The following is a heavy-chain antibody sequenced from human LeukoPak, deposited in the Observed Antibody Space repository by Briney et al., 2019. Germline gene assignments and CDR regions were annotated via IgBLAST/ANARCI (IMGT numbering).Heavy chain of an antibody. Sequence: SETLSLTCTVSGGSISSGDYYWSWIRQPPGKGLEWIGYISRSGSTYYNPSLKSRVTISVDRSKNRFSLKLSSVTAADTAVYYCARVTSAYYYGSGSRGTFDYWGQGTLVTVSS. CDR3: ARVTSAYYYGSGSRGTFDY. J-gene: IGHJ4*02. D-gene: IGHD3-10*01. CDR2: ISRSGST. CDR1: GGSISSGDYY. V-gene: IGHV4-30-2*01.